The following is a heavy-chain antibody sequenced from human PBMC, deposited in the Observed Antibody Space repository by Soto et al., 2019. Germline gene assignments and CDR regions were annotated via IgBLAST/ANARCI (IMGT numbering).Heavy chain of an antibody. Sequence: QVQLVQSGDEVKKPGASVKVSCRASGYTFTSYGVSWVRQAPGQGLEWMGWISAFNGQTNYKQKVQGRVTLTTEASTSTSDMELRSLRSDATDVYECARGGDYDYGLDVWGQGTTVTVSS. CDR1: GYTFTSYG. CDR3: ARGGDYDYGLDV. D-gene: IGHD3-16*01. V-gene: IGHV1-18*01. J-gene: IGHJ6*02. CDR2: ISAFNGQT.